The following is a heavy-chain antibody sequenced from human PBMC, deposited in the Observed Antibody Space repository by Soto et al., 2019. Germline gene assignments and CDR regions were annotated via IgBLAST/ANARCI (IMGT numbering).Heavy chain of an antibody. J-gene: IGHJ4*02. CDR1: GFTFSTYS. CDR2: ISSTGETT. Sequence: EVQLVESGGGLVPPGGSLRLSCAASGFTFSTYSMNWVRQAPGKGLELVSFISSTGETTYYADSVKGRLTISRDNAKNSLFLQMNSWRAEDTAVYYCARDVRLPDYWGQGTLVIVSS. D-gene: IGHD3-10*02. CDR3: ARDVRLPDY. V-gene: IGHV3-48*01.